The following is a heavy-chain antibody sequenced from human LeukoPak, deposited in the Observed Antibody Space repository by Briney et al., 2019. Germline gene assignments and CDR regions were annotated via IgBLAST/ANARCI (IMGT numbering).Heavy chain of an antibody. CDR2: INHSGST. CDR1: GGSFSGYY. D-gene: IGHD3-10*01. J-gene: IGHJ3*02. V-gene: IGHV4-34*01. CDR3: ARGWSSGRHAFDI. Sequence: SETLSLTCAVYGGSFSGYYWSWIRQPAGKGLEWIGEINHSGSTNYNPSLKSRVTISVDTSKNQFSLKLSSVTAADTAVYYCARGWSSGRHAFDISGQGTMVTVSS.